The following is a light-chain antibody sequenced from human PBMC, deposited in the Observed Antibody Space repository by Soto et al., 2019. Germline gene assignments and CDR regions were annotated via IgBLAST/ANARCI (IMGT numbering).Light chain of an antibody. Sequence: QSVLSQPPSLSGAPGQRGTISCTGSISNIGAGYDAHWFQQVPGTAPKLLIYGSTNRPSGVPDRFSGSKSGTSASLAITGLQAEDEADYYCQSYDSSLGGNYVFGTGTKVTVL. CDR1: ISNIGAGYD. CDR3: QSYDSSLGGNYV. J-gene: IGLJ1*01. V-gene: IGLV1-40*01. CDR2: GST.